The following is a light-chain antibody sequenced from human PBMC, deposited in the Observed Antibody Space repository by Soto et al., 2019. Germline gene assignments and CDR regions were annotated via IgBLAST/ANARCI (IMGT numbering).Light chain of an antibody. CDR2: GAS. V-gene: IGKV3-20*01. Sequence: IVLKQSPGTVCLSXGERATLPCKSRPSVSSRYLAWYQPKPVQPHGLXXYGASSRAQGTPDRCTGSGSATDFTRTISRREPEDFAVYYGQQYGSSPLTFGGGTKVDIK. J-gene: IGKJ4*01. CDR3: QQYGSSPLT. CDR1: PSVSSRY.